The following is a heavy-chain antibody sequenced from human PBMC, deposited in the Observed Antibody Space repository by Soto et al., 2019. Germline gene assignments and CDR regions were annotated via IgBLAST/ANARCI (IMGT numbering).Heavy chain of an antibody. V-gene: IGHV3-23*01. D-gene: IGHD3-3*01. CDR1: GFTFSSYA. J-gene: IGHJ6*02. CDR2: ISGSGGST. Sequence: PGGSLRLSCAASGFTFSSYAMSWVRQAPGKGLEWVSAISGSGGSTYYADSVKGRLTISRDNSKNTLYLQMNSLRAEDTAVYYCAKNPRITIFGVVIKGVDVWGQGTTVTVSS. CDR3: AKNPRITIFGVVIKGVDV.